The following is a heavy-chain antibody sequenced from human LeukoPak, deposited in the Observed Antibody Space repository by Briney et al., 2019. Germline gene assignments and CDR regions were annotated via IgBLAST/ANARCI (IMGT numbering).Heavy chain of an antibody. CDR2: ISGSGGST. J-gene: IGHJ4*02. CDR1: GFTFSSYA. CDR3: AKEGPAAAGLLLNFDF. Sequence: GGSLRLSCAASGFTFSSYAMSWVRQAPGKGLEWVSAISGSGGSTYYADSVKGRFTISRDNSKNTLYLQMNSLRAEDTAVYYCAKEGPAAAGLLLNFDFWGQGTLVTVLS. D-gene: IGHD6-13*01. V-gene: IGHV3-23*01.